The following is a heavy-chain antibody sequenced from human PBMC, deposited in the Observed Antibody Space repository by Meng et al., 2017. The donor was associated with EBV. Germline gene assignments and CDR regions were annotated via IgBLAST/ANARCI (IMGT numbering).Heavy chain of an antibody. CDR2: FLPRLGEP. D-gene: IGHD3-10*01. Sequence: QVQVVPVAAEGKKPGSLLKVVCKTSGGPFRYYAISWVRQAPGQGLEWLGGFLPRLGEPNYAQKFHGRVKITADESTSTHYMDLSSLRSEDTAIYYCASESGRGYTPDYWGQGTLVTVSS. J-gene: IGHJ4*02. CDR1: GGPFRYYA. CDR3: ASESGRGYTPDY. V-gene: IGHV1-69*01.